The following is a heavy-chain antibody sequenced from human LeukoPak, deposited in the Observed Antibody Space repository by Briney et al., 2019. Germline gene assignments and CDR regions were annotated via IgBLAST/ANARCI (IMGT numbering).Heavy chain of an antibody. CDR1: GFTFSSYW. CDR3: AREETYRIGKPNWFDP. J-gene: IGHJ5*02. D-gene: IGHD2-2*01. Sequence: GGSLRLSCAASGFTFSSYWMSWVRQAPGKGLEWVANIKQDGSEKYYVDSVKGRFTISRDNAKNSLYLQMNSLRAEDTAAYYCAREETYRIGKPNWFDPWGQGTLVTVSS. CDR2: IKQDGSEK. V-gene: IGHV3-7*01.